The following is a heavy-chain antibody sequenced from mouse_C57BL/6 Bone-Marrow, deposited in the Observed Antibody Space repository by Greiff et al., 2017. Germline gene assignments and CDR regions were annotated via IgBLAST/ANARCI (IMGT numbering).Heavy chain of an antibody. CDR3: ARVFYYGDY. CDR2: IDPSDSYT. Sequence: VQLQQPGAELVRPGTSVKLSCKASGYTFTSYWMHWVKQRPGQGLEWIGVIDPSDSYTNYNQKFKGKATLTVDTSSSTAYMQLSSLTSEDSAVYDCARVFYYGDYWGQGTTLTVSS. J-gene: IGHJ2*01. D-gene: IGHD1-1*01. CDR1: GYTFTSYW. V-gene: IGHV1-59*01.